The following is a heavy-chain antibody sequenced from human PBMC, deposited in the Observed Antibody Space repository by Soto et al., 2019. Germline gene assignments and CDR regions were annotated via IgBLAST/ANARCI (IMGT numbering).Heavy chain of an antibody. CDR1: GGSISTVGHY. CDR2: IYHTGST. D-gene: IGHD6-13*01. Sequence: PSETLSLTCSVSGGSISTVGHYWTWIRQPPGKGLEWIGSIYHTGSTYYSKSLRSRLTMSVDTSKNQFSLKLSSVTAADTAVYYCARDRAAAGHYYYYGMDVWGQGTTVTVSS. J-gene: IGHJ6*02. CDR3: ARDRAAAGHYYYYGMDV. V-gene: IGHV4-61*08.